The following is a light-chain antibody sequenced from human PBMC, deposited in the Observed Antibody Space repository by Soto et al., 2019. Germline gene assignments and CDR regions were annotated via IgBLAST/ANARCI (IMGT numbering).Light chain of an antibody. CDR1: SSDVGGYNY. J-gene: IGLJ1*01. Sequence: QCVLTRPASVSGAPGEGITISCTGTSSDVGGYNYVSWYQQHPGKAPKLMIYDVSNRPSGVSNRFSGSKSGNTASLTISGLQAEDEADYYCSSYTSSSTPYVFGTGTKVTVL. CDR2: DVS. CDR3: SSYTSSSTPYV. V-gene: IGLV2-14*01.